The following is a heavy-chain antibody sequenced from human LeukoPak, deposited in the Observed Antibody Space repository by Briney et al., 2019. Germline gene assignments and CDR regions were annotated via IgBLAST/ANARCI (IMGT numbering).Heavy chain of an antibody. V-gene: IGHV1-69*05. J-gene: IGHJ4*02. CDR3: ASARYCYDSSLRFDS. CDR2: IIIICSTA. CDR1: GCTFSSYA. D-gene: IGHD3-22*01. Sequence: SVKVSFKSSGCTFSSYAFSWVRQPPAQGLELMGRIIIICSTANYAQKFQGRVTITTDESTSKAYMELSSVRSEDTAVYYRASARYCYDSSLRFDSWGQGILVTVSS.